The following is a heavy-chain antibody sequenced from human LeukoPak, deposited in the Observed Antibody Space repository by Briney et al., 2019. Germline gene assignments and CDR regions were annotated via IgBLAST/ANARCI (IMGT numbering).Heavy chain of an antibody. D-gene: IGHD3-16*01. J-gene: IGHJ4*02. CDR2: IRYDGSNK. V-gene: IGHV3-30*02. CDR3: ARLWGQGFYFDY. CDR1: GFIFSSYG. Sequence: GGSLRLSCAASGFIFSSYGIHWVRQAPGKGLEWVAFIRYDGSNKYYADSVKGRFTISRDNSKNTLYLEMNSLRAEDTAVYYCARLWGQGFYFDYWGQGTLVAVSS.